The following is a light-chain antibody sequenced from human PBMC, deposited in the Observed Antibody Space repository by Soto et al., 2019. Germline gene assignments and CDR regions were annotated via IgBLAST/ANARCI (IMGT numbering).Light chain of an antibody. V-gene: IGKV3-20*01. CDR1: QSVRSSY. CDR2: GAF. CDR3: QQYGTSFT. J-gene: IGKJ3*01. Sequence: EVVLTQSPGTLSLSPGERATLSCRASQSVRSSYLAWYQQKPGQAPRLLIFGAFRRATGIPDRFSGSGSGTDFTLTISGLEPEDFAVYYCQQYGTSFTFGPGTKGDIK.